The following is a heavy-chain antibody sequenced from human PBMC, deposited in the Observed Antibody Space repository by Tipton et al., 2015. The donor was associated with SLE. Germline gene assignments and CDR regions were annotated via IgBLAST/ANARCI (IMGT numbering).Heavy chain of an antibody. Sequence: TLSLTCTVSGGSISSHYWGWIRQPPGKGLEWIGSIHSSGPYYSPSLKRRVTISGDTSKNQFSLKMSSVTAADTAVYYCARNPITMVRGVIPGAFDIWGQGTMVTVSS. CDR1: GGSISSHY. J-gene: IGHJ3*02. CDR2: IHSSGP. V-gene: IGHV4-39*01. CDR3: ARNPITMVRGVIPGAFDI. D-gene: IGHD3-10*01.